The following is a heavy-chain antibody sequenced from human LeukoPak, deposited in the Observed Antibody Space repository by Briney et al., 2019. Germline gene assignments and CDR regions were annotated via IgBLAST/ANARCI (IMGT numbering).Heavy chain of an antibody. V-gene: IGHV4-30-4*07. CDR1: GGSISSGGYS. D-gene: IGHD6-13*01. Sequence: SETLSLTCAVSGGSISSGGYSWSWIRQPPGRAMEFIAYIYYTGNTYFNPSLRSRVTISVDTSKNQFSLKLSSVTAADTAVYYCARVLAAAGNNWFDHWGQGTLVTVSS. CDR3: ARVLAAAGNNWFDH. CDR2: IYYTGNT. J-gene: IGHJ5*02.